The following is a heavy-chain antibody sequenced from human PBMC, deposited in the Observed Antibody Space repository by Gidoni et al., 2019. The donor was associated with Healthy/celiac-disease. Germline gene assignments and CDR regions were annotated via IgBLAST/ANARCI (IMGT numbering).Heavy chain of an antibody. V-gene: IGHV3-33*01. CDR2: IWYDGSNK. Sequence: QVQLVESGGGVVQPGRSLRLSCAASGFTFSSYGMHWVRQAQGKGLEWVAVIWYDGSNKYYADSVKGRFTISRDNSKNTLYLQINSLRAEDTAVYYCARDLNYDFWSGYYVVYYYYGMDVWGQGTTVTVSS. CDR1: GFTFSSYG. J-gene: IGHJ6*02. D-gene: IGHD3-3*01. CDR3: ARDLNYDFWSGYYVVYYYYGMDV.